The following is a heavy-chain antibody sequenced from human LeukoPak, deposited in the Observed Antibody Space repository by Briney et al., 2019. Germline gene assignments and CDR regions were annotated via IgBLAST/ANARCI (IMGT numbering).Heavy chain of an antibody. D-gene: IGHD6-19*01. CDR2: INSDGSST. CDR1: GFTFSSYW. CDR3: ARGREAVAVHFDY. V-gene: IGHV3-74*01. Sequence: GGSLRLSCAASGFTFSSYWMHWVRQAPGKGLVWVSRINSDGSSTSYADSVKGRFTISRDNAKNTLYLQMNSLRAEDTAVYYCARGREAVAVHFDYWGQGTLVTVSS. J-gene: IGHJ4*02.